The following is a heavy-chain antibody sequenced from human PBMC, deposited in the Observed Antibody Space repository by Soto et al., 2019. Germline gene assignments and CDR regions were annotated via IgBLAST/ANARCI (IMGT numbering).Heavy chain of an antibody. V-gene: IGHV3-23*01. Sequence: EVQLLESGGGLVQPGGSLRLPCAASGFTFSSYAMSWVRQAPGKGREGVSVIGGSGGSTYYADSGKGRFTISRDNSKNTLYLQMNSLRAEDTAVYYCAKDKYNWNDVGDAFDIWGQGTMVTVSS. CDR3: AKDKYNWNDVGDAFDI. D-gene: IGHD1-1*01. CDR2: IGGSGGST. CDR1: GFTFSSYA. J-gene: IGHJ3*02.